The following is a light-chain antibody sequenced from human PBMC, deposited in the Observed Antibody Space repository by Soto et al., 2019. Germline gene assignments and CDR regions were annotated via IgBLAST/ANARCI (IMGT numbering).Light chain of an antibody. CDR2: DAS. J-gene: IGKJ1*01. CDR1: QSVSSY. V-gene: IGKV3-11*01. CDR3: QQYNSWPTWT. Sequence: EIVLTQSPATLSLSPGERATLSCRASQSVSSYLAWYQQKPGQAPRLLIYDASNRATGIPARFSGSGSGTDFTLTISSLEPEDFAVYYCQQYNSWPTWTFGQGTKVEIK.